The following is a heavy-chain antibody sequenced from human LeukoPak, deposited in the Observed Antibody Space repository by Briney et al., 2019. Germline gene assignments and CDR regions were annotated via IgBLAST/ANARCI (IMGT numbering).Heavy chain of an antibody. J-gene: IGHJ4*02. V-gene: IGHV3-21*01. CDR2: ITTSSYI. D-gene: IGHD4-11*01. CDR1: GFTFSSYS. CDR3: AIPAYSNYDANFDS. Sequence: GGSLRLSCAASGFTFSSYSMNWVRQAPGKGLEWVSSITTSSYIYYADSVKGRFTISRGNAKNSLYLQMNSLRAEDTAVYYCAIPAYSNYDANFDSWGQGTLVTVSS.